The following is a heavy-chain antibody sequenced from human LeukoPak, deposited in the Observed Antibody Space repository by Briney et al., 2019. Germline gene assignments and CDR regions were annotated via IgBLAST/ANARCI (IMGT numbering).Heavy chain of an antibody. CDR3: ARGITTFGVAGYYFDY. V-gene: IGHV4-39*01. J-gene: IGHJ4*02. CDR2: MHLGGST. Sequence: SETLSLTCTVSGDSIISSDYYWGWVRQSPGRGLEWIGSMHLGGSTYYNPSLKSRATIFVDTSENQFSLSLNSVTDADTAVYHCARGITTFGVAGYYFDYWGQGALLTVSS. CDR1: GDSIISSDYY. D-gene: IGHD3-3*01.